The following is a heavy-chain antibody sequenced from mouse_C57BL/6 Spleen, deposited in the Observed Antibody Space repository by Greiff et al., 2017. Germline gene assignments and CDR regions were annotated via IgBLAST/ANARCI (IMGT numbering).Heavy chain of an antibody. J-gene: IGHJ2*01. CDR3: ARKAGSVGFDY. D-gene: IGHD3-1*01. V-gene: IGHV1-19*01. Sequence: VQLKESGPVLVKPGASVKMSCKASGYTFTDYYMNWVKQSHGKSLEWIGVINPYNGGTSYNQKFKGKATLTVDKSSSTAYMELNSLTSEDSAVYYCARKAGSVGFDYWGQGTTLTVSS. CDR2: INPYNGGT. CDR1: GYTFTDYY.